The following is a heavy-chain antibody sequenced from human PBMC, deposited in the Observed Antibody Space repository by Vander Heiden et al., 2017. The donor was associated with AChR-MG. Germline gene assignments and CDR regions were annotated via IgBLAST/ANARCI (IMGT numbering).Heavy chain of an antibody. CDR3: AKALSGWSFDY. J-gene: IGHJ4*02. V-gene: IGHV3-72*01. CDR1: GFPFSDHY. CDR2: TRNKANSYTT. D-gene: IGHD6-19*01. Sequence: EVQLLESGGGLVHPGGSLRLSCPASGFPFSDHYIDWVRQAPGKGLEWVGRTRNKANSYTTKYAASVEGRFTISRDDSKNSVYLQMNSLKTEDSAVYYCAKALSGWSFDYWGQGTLVTVSS.